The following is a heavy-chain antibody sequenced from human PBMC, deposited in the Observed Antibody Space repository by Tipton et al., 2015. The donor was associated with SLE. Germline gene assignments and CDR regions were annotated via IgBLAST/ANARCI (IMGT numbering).Heavy chain of an antibody. CDR2: INHSGST. J-gene: IGHJ6*02. CDR1: GGSFSSYY. Sequence: LRLSCAVYGGSFSSYYWSWIRQPPGKGLEWIGEINHSGSTYYNPSLKSRVTISVDTSKNQFSLKLSSVTAADTAVYYCARDLVSGWYVGYYYYYGMDVWGQGTTVTVSS. CDR3: ARDLVSGWYVGYYYYYGMDV. D-gene: IGHD6-19*01. V-gene: IGHV4-34*01.